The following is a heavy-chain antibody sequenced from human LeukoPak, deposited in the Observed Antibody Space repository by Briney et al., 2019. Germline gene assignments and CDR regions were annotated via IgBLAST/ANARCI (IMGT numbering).Heavy chain of an antibody. V-gene: IGHV3-23*01. Sequence: GGSLRLSCAASGFAFSNYAMSWVRQAPGKGLEWVSSITHSGGSTFYADSVKGRFTISRDNSKNTLFLQMNSLRAEDTAVYYCAKGGARPTGYYYYMDVWGKGTTVTVSS. CDR1: GFAFSNYA. CDR3: AKGGARPTGYYYYMDV. J-gene: IGHJ6*03. CDR2: ITHSGGST.